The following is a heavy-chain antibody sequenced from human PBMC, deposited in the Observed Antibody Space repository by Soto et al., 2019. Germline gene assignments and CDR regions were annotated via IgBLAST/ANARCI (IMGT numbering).Heavy chain of an antibody. CDR3: ARLNSGASGRYYNVAY. CDR1: WYNFTIYC. D-gene: IGHD3-10*01. Sequence: WQSLKICWEGSWYNFTIYCINWMRQMPGKGLEWMGRIDPSDSYTNYSPSFQGHVTISADKSISTAYLQWSSLKASDTAMYYCARLNSGASGRYYNVAYWGQGTLVTVSS. CDR2: IDPSDSYT. J-gene: IGHJ4*02. V-gene: IGHV5-10-1*01.